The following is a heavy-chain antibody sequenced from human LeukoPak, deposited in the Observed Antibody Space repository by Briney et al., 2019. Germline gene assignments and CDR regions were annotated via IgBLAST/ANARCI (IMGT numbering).Heavy chain of an antibody. V-gene: IGHV1-69*06. Sequence: SVKVSCKASGYTFTSYGISWVRQAPGQGLEWMGGIIPIFGTANYAQKFQGRVTITADKSTSTAYMELSSLRSEDTAVYYCASGRGVITTFDYWGQGTLVTVSS. CDR1: GYTFTSYG. J-gene: IGHJ4*02. D-gene: IGHD3-10*01. CDR3: ASGRGVITTFDY. CDR2: IIPIFGTA.